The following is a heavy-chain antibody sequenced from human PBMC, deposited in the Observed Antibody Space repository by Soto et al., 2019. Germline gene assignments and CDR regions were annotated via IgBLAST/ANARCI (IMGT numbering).Heavy chain of an antibody. CDR2: ISSSSSYI. Sequence: GGSLRLSCAASGFTFSSYSMNWVRQAPGKGLEWVSSISSSSSYIYYADSVKGRFTISRDNAKNSLYLQMNSLRAEDTAVYYCARDSEGIAAAYFDYWGQGTLVTVSS. CDR1: GFTFSSYS. J-gene: IGHJ4*02. V-gene: IGHV3-21*01. D-gene: IGHD6-13*01. CDR3: ARDSEGIAAAYFDY.